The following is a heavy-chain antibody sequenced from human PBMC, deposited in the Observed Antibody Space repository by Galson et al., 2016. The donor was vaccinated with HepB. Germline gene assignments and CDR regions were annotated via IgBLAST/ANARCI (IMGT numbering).Heavy chain of an antibody. CDR2: INHSGDS. CDR1: GGSFSGYY. Sequence: ETLSLTCAVYGGSFSGYYWQWIRQPPGKGLEWIAEINHSGDSSYNPSLESRVTISVDSSKAQIFLKLRSVTAADAAVYYCATFEPSPAWGQGTLVTVSS. J-gene: IGHJ5*02. CDR3: ATFEPSPA. V-gene: IGHV4-34*01.